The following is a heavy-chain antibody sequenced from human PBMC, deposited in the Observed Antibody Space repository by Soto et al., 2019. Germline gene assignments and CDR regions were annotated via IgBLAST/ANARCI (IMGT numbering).Heavy chain of an antibody. CDR3: ARGGLTIFGVVSYNWFDP. J-gene: IGHJ5*02. V-gene: IGHV4-34*01. D-gene: IGHD3-3*01. Sequence: TSETLSLSCAVYGGSFSGYYWSWIRQPPGKGLEWIGEINHSGSTNYNPSLKSRVTISVDTSKNQFSLKLSSVTAADTAVYYCARGGLTIFGVVSYNWFDPWGQGTLVTVSS. CDR1: GGSFSGYY. CDR2: INHSGST.